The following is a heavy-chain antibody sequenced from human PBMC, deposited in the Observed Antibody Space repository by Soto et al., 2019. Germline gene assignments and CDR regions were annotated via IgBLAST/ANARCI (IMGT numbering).Heavy chain of an antibody. CDR3: AKDQDPYCSSTSCYAGY. J-gene: IGHJ4*02. CDR2: ISGSGGST. D-gene: IGHD2-2*01. CDR1: GFTFSSYA. Sequence: GGSLRLSCAASGFTFSSYAMSWVRQAPGKGLEWVSAISGSGGSTYYADSVKGRFTISRDNSKNTLYLQMNSLRAEDTAVYYCAKDQDPYCSSTSCYAGYWGQGTLVTVSS. V-gene: IGHV3-23*01.